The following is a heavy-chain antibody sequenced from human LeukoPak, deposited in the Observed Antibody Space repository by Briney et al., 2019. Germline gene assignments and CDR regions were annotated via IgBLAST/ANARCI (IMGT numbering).Heavy chain of an antibody. D-gene: IGHD6-19*01. J-gene: IGHJ3*02. V-gene: IGHV3-30-3*01. Sequence: GRSLRLSCAASGFTFSSYAMHWVRQAPGKGLEWVAVISYDGSNKYYADSVKGRFTISRDNSKNTLYLQMNSLRAEDTAVYYCARGRQWLVPDAFDIWGQGTMVTVSS. CDR3: ARGRQWLVPDAFDI. CDR2: ISYDGSNK. CDR1: GFTFSSYA.